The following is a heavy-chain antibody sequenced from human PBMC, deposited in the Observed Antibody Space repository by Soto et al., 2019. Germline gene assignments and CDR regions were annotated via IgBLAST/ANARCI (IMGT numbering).Heavy chain of an antibody. CDR1: GYTFTGYY. CDR2: MNPNSGGT. V-gene: IGHV1-2*04. Sequence: GASVKVSCKASGYTFTGYYMHWVRQAPGQGLEWMGWMNPNSGGTNYAQKFQGWVTMTRDTSISTAYMELSRLRSDDTAVYYCARVQGAVAGPFDPWGQRTLVTVSS. D-gene: IGHD6-19*01. CDR3: ARVQGAVAGPFDP. J-gene: IGHJ5*02.